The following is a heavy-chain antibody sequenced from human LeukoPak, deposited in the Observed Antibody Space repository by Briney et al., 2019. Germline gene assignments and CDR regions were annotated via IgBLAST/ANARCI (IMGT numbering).Heavy chain of an antibody. CDR3: ARGRNLVATSGCFDY. J-gene: IGHJ4*02. V-gene: IGHV3-30-3*01. D-gene: IGHD5-12*01. Sequence: GGSLRLSCAASGFTFSSYAMHWVRQAPGKGLEWVAVISYDGSNKYYADSVKDRFTISRDNSKNTLYLQMNSLRPEDTAVYYCARGRNLVATSGCFDYWGQGTLVTVSS. CDR1: GFTFSSYA. CDR2: ISYDGSNK.